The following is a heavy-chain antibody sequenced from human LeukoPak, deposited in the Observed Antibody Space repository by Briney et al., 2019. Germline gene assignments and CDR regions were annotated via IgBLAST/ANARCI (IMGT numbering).Heavy chain of an antibody. V-gene: IGHV4-59*01. CDR2: IYYSGST. J-gene: IGHJ5*02. D-gene: IGHD3-10*02. CDR3: AKLSSGSFNWFDP. CDR1: GDSISSYY. Sequence: SETLSLTCTVSGDSISSYYWTWIRQPPGKGLERIGYIYYSGSTNYNPSLKSRVTISVDTSKNQFSLTLSSVTAADTAVYYCAKLSSGSFNWFDPWGQGTLVTVSS.